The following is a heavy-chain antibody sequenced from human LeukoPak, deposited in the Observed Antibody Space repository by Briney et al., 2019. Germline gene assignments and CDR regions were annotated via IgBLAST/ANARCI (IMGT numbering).Heavy chain of an antibody. CDR2: IYYSGIT. J-gene: IGHJ4*02. CDR3: ARLTHLDMVGGVKYYFDY. Sequence: SETLSLTCTVSGGSISSSSYYWGWIRQPPGKGLEWIRSIYYSGITYYNPALRSRVTISVDTSKNQFSLKLSSVTGAETAVYYCARLTHLDMVGGVKYYFDYWGQGTLVTVSS. V-gene: IGHV4-39*01. CDR1: GGSISSSSYY. D-gene: IGHD3-10*01.